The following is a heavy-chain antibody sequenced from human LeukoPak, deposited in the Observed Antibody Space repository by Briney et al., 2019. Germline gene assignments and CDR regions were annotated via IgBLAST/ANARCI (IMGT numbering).Heavy chain of an antibody. CDR1: GFTFSSYA. V-gene: IGHV3-64D*09. Sequence: PGGSLRLSCSASGFTFSSYAMHWVRQAPGKGLEYVSAISSNGRSTYYADSEKGRFTTSRDNSQNTLYLQMSSLRAEDTAVYYCVKDRTGGRVAFDIWGQGTMVTVSS. CDR2: ISSNGRST. D-gene: IGHD1-14*01. CDR3: VKDRTGGRVAFDI. J-gene: IGHJ3*02.